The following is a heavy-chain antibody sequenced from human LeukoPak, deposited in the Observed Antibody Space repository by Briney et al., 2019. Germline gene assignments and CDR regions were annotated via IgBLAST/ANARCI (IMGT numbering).Heavy chain of an antibody. J-gene: IGHJ4*02. Sequence: GGSLRLSCAASGFTFSSYGMHWVRQAPGKGLEWVAVISYDGSNKYYADSVKGRFTISRDNSKNTLYLQMNSLRAEETAVYYCAKGGIFGVQGTLVTVSS. D-gene: IGHD1-14*01. CDR1: GFTFSSYG. V-gene: IGHV3-30*18. CDR3: AKGGIF. CDR2: ISYDGSNK.